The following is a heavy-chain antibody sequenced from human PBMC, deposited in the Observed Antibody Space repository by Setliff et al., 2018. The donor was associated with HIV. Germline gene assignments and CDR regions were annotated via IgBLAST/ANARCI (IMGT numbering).Heavy chain of an antibody. CDR2: ISGSSAYI. J-gene: IGHJ6*03. CDR1: GFIFRSYN. D-gene: IGHD1-26*01. CDR3: AKGAGGGTYVSDYYYMDV. V-gene: IGHV3-21*04. Sequence: GGSLRLSCAASGFIFRSYNINWVRQAPGKGLEWISFISGSSAYIYYADSVKGRFTISRGNAKNSLYLQMNSLRAEDMALYYCAKGAGGGTYVSDYYYMDVWGKGTTVTVSS.